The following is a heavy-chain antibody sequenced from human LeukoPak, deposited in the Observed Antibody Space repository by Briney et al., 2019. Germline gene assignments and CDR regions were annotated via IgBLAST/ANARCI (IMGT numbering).Heavy chain of an antibody. V-gene: IGHV4-39*01. CDR3: AGNLLGGYYGDYVFSE. CDR1: GGSITSSSYY. J-gene: IGHJ4*02. Sequence: SETLSLTCTVSGGSITSSSYYWGWIRQPPGKGLEWIGSIYYSGSTYYNPSLKSRVTISVDTSKNQFSLKLSSVTAADTAVYYCAGNLLGGYYGDYVFSEWGQGTLVTVSS. D-gene: IGHD4-17*01. CDR2: IYYSGST.